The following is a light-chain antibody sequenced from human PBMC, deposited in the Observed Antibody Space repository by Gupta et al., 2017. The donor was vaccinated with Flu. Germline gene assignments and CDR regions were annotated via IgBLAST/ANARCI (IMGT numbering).Light chain of an antibody. CDR3: QQRSNWAPYT. J-gene: IGKJ2*01. Sequence: RIPIHGRASQSVGTYLAWYQHKPGQSPRLLVYDASNRATGIPARFSGGGSGTDFTLTISSLEPEAFAVYYCQQRSNWAPYTFGQGTRLEI. V-gene: IGKV3-11*01. CDR1: QSVGTY. CDR2: DAS.